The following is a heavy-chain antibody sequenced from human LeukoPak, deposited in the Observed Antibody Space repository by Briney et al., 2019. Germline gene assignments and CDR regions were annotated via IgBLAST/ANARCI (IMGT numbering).Heavy chain of an antibody. CDR2: IDGGGTT. CDR3: ARDRGGSYSAIDY. CDR1: GLTFSTST. D-gene: IGHD1-26*01. J-gene: IGHJ4*02. Sequence: GGALRLSCAASGLTFSTSTFSWVRQAPGKGLEWVSAIDGGGTTYYADSAKGRFAISRDNAKNSLYLQMNSLRAEDTAVYYCARDRGGSYSAIDYWGQGTLVTVSS. V-gene: IGHV3-23*01.